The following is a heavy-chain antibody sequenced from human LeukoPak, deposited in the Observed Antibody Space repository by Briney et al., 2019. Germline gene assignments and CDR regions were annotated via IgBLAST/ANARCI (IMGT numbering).Heavy chain of an antibody. CDR2: ISAYNGNT. Sequence: ASVKVSCKASGYTFTSYGISWVRQAPGQGLEWMGWISAYNGNTNYAQKLQGRVTMTTDTSTSTAYVELRSLRSDDTAVYYCARDLGGGDFPARDYWGQGTLVTVSS. CDR3: ARDLGGGDFPARDY. J-gene: IGHJ4*02. CDR1: GYTFTSYG. D-gene: IGHD2-21*02. V-gene: IGHV1-18*01.